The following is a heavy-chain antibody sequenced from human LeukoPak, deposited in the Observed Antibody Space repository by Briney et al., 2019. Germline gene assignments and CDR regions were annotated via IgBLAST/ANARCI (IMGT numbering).Heavy chain of an antibody. J-gene: IGHJ4*02. Sequence: GASVKVSCKASGYTFTSYGISWVRQAPGQGLEWMGWISAYNGNTNYAQKLQGRVTMTTDTSTSTAYMELRSLRSDDTAVYYCARSLGNIVVVPAAIRWFDYWGQGTLVTVSS. D-gene: IGHD2-2*02. V-gene: IGHV1-18*01. CDR3: ARSLGNIVVVPAAIRWFDY. CDR1: GYTFTSYG. CDR2: ISAYNGNT.